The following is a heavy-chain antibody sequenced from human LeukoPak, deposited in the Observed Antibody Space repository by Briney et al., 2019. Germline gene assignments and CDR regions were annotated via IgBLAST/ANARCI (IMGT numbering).Heavy chain of an antibody. CDR2: INPNSGGT. D-gene: IGHD6-13*01. CDR3: AREKDQAAAGHFDY. Sequence: ASVKVSCKASGYTFTGYYMHWVRHAPGQGLEWMGWINPNSGGTNYAQKFQGRVTMTRDTSISTAYMELSRLRSDDTAVYYCAREKDQAAAGHFDYWGQGTLVTVSS. J-gene: IGHJ4*02. V-gene: IGHV1-2*02. CDR1: GYTFTGYY.